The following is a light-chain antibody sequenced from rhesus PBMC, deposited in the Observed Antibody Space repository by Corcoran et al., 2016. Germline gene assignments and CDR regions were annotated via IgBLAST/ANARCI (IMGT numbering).Light chain of an antibody. V-gene: IGKV1-22*01. CDR3: LQYSSSPWT. CDR2: KAS. Sequence: DIQMTQSPSSLSASVGDTVTITCQASQGISSWLAWYQQKQGKAPKLLIYKASSLQSGAPSRFSGSGSVTDFTLTISSLQPEDFATYYCLQYSSSPWTFGQGTKVEIK. CDR1: QGISSW. J-gene: IGKJ1*01.